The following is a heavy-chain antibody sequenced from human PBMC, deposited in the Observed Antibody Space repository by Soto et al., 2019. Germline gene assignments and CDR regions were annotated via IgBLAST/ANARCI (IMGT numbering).Heavy chain of an antibody. CDR2: INPNSGDA. CDR3: ARESGGATATLDYYYFYMDV. D-gene: IGHD5-12*01. Sequence: QVQLVQSGAEVKKPGASVTVSCKASGYTFSDYYLHWVRQAPGQGPEWMGRINPNSGDAKFAQKSQGRVTMTRDTCVRTAFMELNWLKSDDTAVYYCARESGGATATLDYYYFYMDVWGKGTTVTVSS. V-gene: IGHV1-2*06. J-gene: IGHJ6*03. CDR1: GYTFSDYY.